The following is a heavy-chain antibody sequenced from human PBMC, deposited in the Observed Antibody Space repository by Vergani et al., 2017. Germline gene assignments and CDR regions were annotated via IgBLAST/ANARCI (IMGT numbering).Heavy chain of an antibody. CDR3: ASDQGGWSF. D-gene: IGHD6-19*01. V-gene: IGHV3-74*01. Sequence: EVQLVESGGVLVQPGGSLRLSCAASGFTFSNYWMHWVRQAPGKGLVWLSRITGDGVSTSYADSVKGRFTISRDNAKNTVYLQMNTLRAEDTAVYYCASDQGGWSFWGRGTMLTDST. CDR2: ITGDGVST. J-gene: IGHJ3*01. CDR1: GFTFSNYW.